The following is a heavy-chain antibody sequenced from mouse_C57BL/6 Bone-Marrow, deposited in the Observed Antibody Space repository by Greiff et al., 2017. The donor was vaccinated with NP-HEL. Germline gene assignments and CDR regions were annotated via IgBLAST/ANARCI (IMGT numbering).Heavy chain of an antibody. CDR1: GFTFSSYA. CDR3: ARQLGQDY. CDR2: ISDGGSYT. D-gene: IGHD4-1*02. V-gene: IGHV5-4*03. Sequence: EAKLVESGGGLVKPGGSLKLSCAASGFTFSSYAMSWVRQTPEKRLEWVATISDGGSYTYYPDNVKGRFTISRDNAKNNLYLQMSHLKSEDTAMYYCARQLGQDYWGQGTTLTVSS. J-gene: IGHJ2*01.